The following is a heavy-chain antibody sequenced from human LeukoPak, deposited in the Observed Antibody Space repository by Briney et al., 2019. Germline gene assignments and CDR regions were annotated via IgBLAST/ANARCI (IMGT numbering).Heavy chain of an antibody. CDR1: GFTFSSHG. J-gene: IGHJ4*02. V-gene: IGHV3-33*01. Sequence: GSLRPSCVASGFTFSSHGMHWVRQAPGKGLEWVAVIWYDGSEKYYADSVKGRFIISRDNSKNMLYLQMNSLRADDTAVYYCARWGNNKILDYWGQGTLVTVSS. CDR3: ARWGNNKILDY. CDR2: IWYDGSEK. D-gene: IGHD7-27*01.